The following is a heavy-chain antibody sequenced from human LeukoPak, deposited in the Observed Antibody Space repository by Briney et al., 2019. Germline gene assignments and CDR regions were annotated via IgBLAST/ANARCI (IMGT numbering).Heavy chain of an antibody. Sequence: SGGSLRLSCAASGFTFSSYGMHWVRQAPGKGLEWVAVISYDGSNKYYADSVKGRFTISRDNSKNTLYLQMNSLRAEDTAVYYCASAALGASSSWYMGAFDIWGQGTMVTVSS. V-gene: IGHV3-30*03. D-gene: IGHD6-13*01. CDR3: ASAALGASSSWYMGAFDI. J-gene: IGHJ3*02. CDR1: GFTFSSYG. CDR2: ISYDGSNK.